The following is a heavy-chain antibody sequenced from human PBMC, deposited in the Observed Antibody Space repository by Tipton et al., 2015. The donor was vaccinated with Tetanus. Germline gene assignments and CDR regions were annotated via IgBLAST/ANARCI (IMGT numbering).Heavy chain of an antibody. CDR1: GFTFSSYA. Sequence: SLRLSCAASGFTFSSYAMSWVRQAPGKGLEWVSAISGSGGSTYYADSVKGRFTISRDNSKNTLYLQMNSLRAEDTAVYYCAKGTPTRQWLVRKPLQPSYFDYWGQGTLVTVSS. D-gene: IGHD6-19*01. J-gene: IGHJ4*02. CDR2: ISGSGGST. V-gene: IGHV3-23*01. CDR3: AKGTPTRQWLVRKPLQPSYFDY.